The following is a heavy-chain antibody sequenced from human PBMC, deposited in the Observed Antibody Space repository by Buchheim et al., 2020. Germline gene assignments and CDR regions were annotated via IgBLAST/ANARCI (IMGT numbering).Heavy chain of an antibody. D-gene: IGHD2-15*01. CDR2: IRGGDGRTT. CDR3: AKATGDGCYSSSDY. V-gene: IGHV3-23*01. CDR1: GFTFSSYA. Sequence: EVQLLESGGDLVQPGGSLRLSCAASGFTFSSYAMTWVRQAPGKGLEWVSAIRGGDGRTTYYADSVKGRFTISRDNSKNTLYLQMNSLRAEDTAVYYCAKATGDGCYSSSDYWGQGTL. J-gene: IGHJ4*02.